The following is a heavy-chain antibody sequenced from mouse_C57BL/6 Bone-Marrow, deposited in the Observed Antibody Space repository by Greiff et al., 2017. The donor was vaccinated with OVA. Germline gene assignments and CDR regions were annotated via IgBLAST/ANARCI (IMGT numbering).Heavy chain of an antibody. CDR1: GFSFNTYA. Sequence: VQLKESGGGLVQPKGSLKLSCAASGFSFNTYAMNWVRQAPGKGLEWVARIRSKSNNYATYYADSVKDRFTISRDDSESMLYLQMNDLTTEDTAMYYCVRDSNYFDYWGQGTTLTVSS. J-gene: IGHJ2*01. CDR2: IRSKSNNYAT. D-gene: IGHD2-5*01. V-gene: IGHV10-1*01. CDR3: VRDSNYFDY.